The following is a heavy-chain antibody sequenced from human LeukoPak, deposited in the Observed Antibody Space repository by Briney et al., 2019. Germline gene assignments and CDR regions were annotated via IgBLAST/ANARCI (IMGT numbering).Heavy chain of an antibody. Sequence: SETLSLTRTVSGGSISSYYWSWIRQPPGKGLEWIGYIYYSGSTNYNPSLKSRVTISVDTSKNQFSLKLSSVTAADTAVYYCAGGGSYYDKGYWGQGTLVTVSS. CDR3: AGGGSYYDKGY. V-gene: IGHV4-59*01. J-gene: IGHJ4*02. D-gene: IGHD3-22*01. CDR2: IYYSGST. CDR1: GGSISSYY.